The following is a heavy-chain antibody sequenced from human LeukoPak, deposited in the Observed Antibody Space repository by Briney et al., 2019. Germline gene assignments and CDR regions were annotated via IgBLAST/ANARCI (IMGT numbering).Heavy chain of an antibody. CDR2: ISSSSGYI. Sequence: GGSLRLSCAASGFTFSSYSMNWVRQAPGKSLEWVSSISSSSGYIYYADSVRGRFTISRDNAKSSLHLQMNSPRADDTAIYYCAREITASATLDYWGQGTLVTVSS. V-gene: IGHV3-21*01. J-gene: IGHJ4*02. D-gene: IGHD6-13*01. CDR1: GFTFSSYS. CDR3: AREITASATLDY.